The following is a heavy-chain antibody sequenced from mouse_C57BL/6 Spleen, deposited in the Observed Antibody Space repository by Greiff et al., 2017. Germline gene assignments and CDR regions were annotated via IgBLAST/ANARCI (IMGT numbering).Heavy chain of an antibody. CDR2: IVPSDSYT. CDR3: ARSGTLWYFDV. J-gene: IGHJ1*03. D-gene: IGHD3-1*01. Sequence: QVQLQQPGAELVMPGASVKLSCKASGYTFTSYWMHWVKQRPGQGLEWIGEIVPSDSYTTYNQKFKGKSTLTVDKSSRTAYMQLSSLTSEDSAVYYCARSGTLWYFDVWGTGTTVTVSS. CDR1: GYTFTSYW. V-gene: IGHV1-69*01.